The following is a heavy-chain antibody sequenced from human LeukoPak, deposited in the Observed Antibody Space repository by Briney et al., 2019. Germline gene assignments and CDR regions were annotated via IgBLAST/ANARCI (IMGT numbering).Heavy chain of an antibody. CDR1: GGSFSGYY. CDR3: ARVRGYSYGPPGY. V-gene: IGHV4-34*01. D-gene: IGHD5-18*01. Sequence: SETLSLTCAVYGGSFSGYYWSWIRQPPGKGLEWIGEINHSGSTNYNPSLKSRVTISVDTSKNQFSLELSSVTAADTAVYYCARVRGYSYGPPGYWGQGTLVTVSS. CDR2: INHSGST. J-gene: IGHJ4*02.